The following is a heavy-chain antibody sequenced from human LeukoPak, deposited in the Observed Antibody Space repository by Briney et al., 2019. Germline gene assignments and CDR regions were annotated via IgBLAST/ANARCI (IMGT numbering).Heavy chain of an antibody. CDR2: IYYSGST. CDR3: ARLHTGYFDY. J-gene: IGHJ4*02. CDR1: GGSISSYY. V-gene: IGHV4-59*08. Sequence: SETLSLTCTVSGGSISSYYWSWIRQPPGKGLEWIGYIYYSGSTNYNPSLKSRVTISVDTSKNQFSLKLSSVTAADTAVYYCARLHTGYFDYWGQGTLVTVSS.